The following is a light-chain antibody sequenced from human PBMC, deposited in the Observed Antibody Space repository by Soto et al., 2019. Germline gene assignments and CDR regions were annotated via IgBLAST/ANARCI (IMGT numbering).Light chain of an antibody. V-gene: IGLV1-51*02. J-gene: IGLJ1*01. CDR1: SSNIGNNY. CDR2: ENN. Sequence: QSVLTQPPSVSAAPGQKVTISCSGSSSNIGNNYVSWYQQLPGTAPKLLIYENNKRPSGIPDRLSGSKSGTSATLGITGLRTGAKADYYCGTWDSSLSVHVFGTGHKLTV. CDR3: GTWDSSLSVHV.